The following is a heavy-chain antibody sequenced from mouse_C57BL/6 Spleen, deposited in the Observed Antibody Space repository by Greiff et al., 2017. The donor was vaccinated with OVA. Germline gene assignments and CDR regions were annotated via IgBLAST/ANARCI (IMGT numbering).Heavy chain of an antibody. CDR2: INPGSGGT. V-gene: IGHV1-54*01. Sequence: QVQLQQSGAELVRPGTSVKVSCKASGYAFTNYLIEWVKQRPGQGLEWIGVINPGSGGTNYNEKFKGKATLTADKSSSTAYMQLSSLTSADSAVYFCARSGDSFAYWGQGTLVTVSA. J-gene: IGHJ3*01. CDR1: GYAFTNYL. D-gene: IGHD4-1*01. CDR3: ARSGDSFAY.